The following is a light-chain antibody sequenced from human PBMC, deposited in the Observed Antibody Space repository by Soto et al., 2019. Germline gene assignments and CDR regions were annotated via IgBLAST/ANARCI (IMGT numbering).Light chain of an antibody. V-gene: IGKV3D-20*02. CDR2: GAS. CDR1: QSVSSSY. J-gene: IGKJ1*01. CDR3: QQRSNWLSWT. Sequence: EIVLTQSPGTLSLSPGERATLSCRASQSVSSSYLAWYQQKPGQAPRLLIYGASSRATGIPDRFSGSGSGTDFTLTISSLEPEDFAVYYCQQRSNWLSWTFGQGTKVDIK.